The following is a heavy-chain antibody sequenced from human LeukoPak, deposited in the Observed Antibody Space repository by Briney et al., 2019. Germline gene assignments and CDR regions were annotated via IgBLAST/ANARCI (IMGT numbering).Heavy chain of an antibody. D-gene: IGHD3-3*01. CDR1: GLTFSRYA. Sequence: PGGSLRLSCAASGLTFSRYAMTWVRQAPGKGLEWVSTVTSRGDNTNYADFVKGRFTISRDNSKNTLFLQMNSLRLEDTAVYYCAKVATGTDDTNRLMYFDFWTTQKWFDPWGQGTLVTVSS. CDR3: AKVATGTDDTNRLMYFDFWTTQKWFDP. J-gene: IGHJ5*02. CDR2: VTSRGDNT. V-gene: IGHV3-23*01.